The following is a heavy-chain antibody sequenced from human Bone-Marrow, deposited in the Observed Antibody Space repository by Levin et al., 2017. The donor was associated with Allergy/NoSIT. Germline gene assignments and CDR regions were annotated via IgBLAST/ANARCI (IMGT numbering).Heavy chain of an antibody. Sequence: PSETLSLTCSVSGGSISSFYWNWIRQAPGKGLEWIGYIYYTGTTNYNPSLRGRVSLSLDTSKTQFSLRLNSVTAADSAVYYCARGGYSYGAGFDSWGHGTLVTVSS. J-gene: IGHJ4*01. CDR3: ARGGYSYGAGFDS. CDR2: IYYTGTT. CDR1: GGSISSFY. D-gene: IGHD5-18*01. V-gene: IGHV4-59*12.